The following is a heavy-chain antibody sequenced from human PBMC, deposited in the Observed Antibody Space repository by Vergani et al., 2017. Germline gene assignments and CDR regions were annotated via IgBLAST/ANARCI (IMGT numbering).Heavy chain of an antibody. V-gene: IGHV3-23*01. CDR1: GFTFSSYA. CDR3: AKDLYPLIVVVPTGADY. Sequence: EVQLLESGGGLVQPGGSLRLSCAASGFTFSSYALSWVRQPPGKGLKWVSAISGSGGSTYYADSVKGRFTISRDTSKNTLYLQMNSLRAEDTAVYYCAKDLYPLIVVVPTGADYWGQGTLVTVSS. J-gene: IGHJ4*02. D-gene: IGHD2-2*01. CDR2: ISGSGGST.